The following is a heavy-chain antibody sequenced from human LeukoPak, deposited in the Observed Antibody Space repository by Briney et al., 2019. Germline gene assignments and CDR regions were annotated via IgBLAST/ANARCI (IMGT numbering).Heavy chain of an antibody. CDR2: ISSSSSYI. CDR3: GRQRYSSSRYTDY. Sequence: GGSLRLSCAASGFTFSSYGMNWVRQAPGKGLEWVSFISSSSSYIYYADSVKGRFTISRDNAKNSLYLQMNSLRVEDTAVYYCGRQRYSSSRYTDYWGQGTLVTVSS. V-gene: IGHV3-21*01. CDR1: GFTFSSYG. J-gene: IGHJ4*02. D-gene: IGHD6-13*01.